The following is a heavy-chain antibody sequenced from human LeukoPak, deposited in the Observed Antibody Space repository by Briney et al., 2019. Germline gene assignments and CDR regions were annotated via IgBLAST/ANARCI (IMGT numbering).Heavy chain of an antibody. V-gene: IGHV4-39*01. CDR3: ARGPIPSPYYYGSGSHYFDY. J-gene: IGHJ4*02. D-gene: IGHD3-10*01. Sequence: SETLSLTCTVSGGSISSSSYYWGWIRQPPGKGLEWIGSIYYSGSTYYNPSLKSRVTISVDTSKNQFSLKLSSVTAADTAVYYCARGPIPSPYYYGSGSHYFDYWGQGTLVTVSS. CDR2: IYYSGST. CDR1: GGSISSSSYY.